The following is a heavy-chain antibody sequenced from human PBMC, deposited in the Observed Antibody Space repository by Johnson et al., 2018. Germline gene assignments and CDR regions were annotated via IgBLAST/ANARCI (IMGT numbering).Heavy chain of an antibody. CDR3: AKARAPATGGDKYYYYYLDV. V-gene: IGHV3-30*18. CDR1: GFTFSIYG. J-gene: IGHJ6*03. Sequence: QVQLVQSGGGVVQPGRSLRLSCAASGFTFSIYGMHWVRQAPGKGLEWVAGISDDGTNKNYADSVKDRFIISRDNSNNTRYLQVDSLRADDTAVYYCAKARAPATGGDKYYYYYLDVWGKVTAVTVSS. D-gene: IGHD7-27*01. CDR2: ISDDGTNK.